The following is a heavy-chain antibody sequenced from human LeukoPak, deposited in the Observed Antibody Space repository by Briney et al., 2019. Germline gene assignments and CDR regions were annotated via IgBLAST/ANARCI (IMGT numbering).Heavy chain of an antibody. Sequence: SETLSLTCTVSGGSISSYYWSWIRQPPGKGLEWIGYIYYSGSTNYNPSLKSRVTISVDTSKNQFSLELSSVTAADTAVYYCARSPARDWFDPWGQGTLVTVSS. CDR2: IYYSGST. D-gene: IGHD6-25*01. V-gene: IGHV4-59*01. CDR1: GGSISSYY. J-gene: IGHJ5*02. CDR3: ARSPARDWFDP.